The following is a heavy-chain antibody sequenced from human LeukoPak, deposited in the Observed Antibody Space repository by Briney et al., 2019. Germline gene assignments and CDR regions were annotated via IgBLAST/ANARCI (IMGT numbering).Heavy chain of an antibody. D-gene: IGHD3-22*01. Sequence: PGGSLRLSCAASGFTFSSYAMSWVRQATGKGLEWVSAISGSGGSTYYADSVKGRFTISRDNSKNTLYLQMNSLRAEDTAVYYCAKMGTYYYDSSGYPDYWGQGTLVTVSS. CDR1: GFTFSSYA. CDR2: ISGSGGST. CDR3: AKMGTYYYDSSGYPDY. V-gene: IGHV3-23*01. J-gene: IGHJ4*02.